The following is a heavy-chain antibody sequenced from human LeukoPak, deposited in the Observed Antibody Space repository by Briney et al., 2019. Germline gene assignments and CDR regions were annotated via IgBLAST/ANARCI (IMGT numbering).Heavy chain of an antibody. CDR3: AGGGLQGQIDY. V-gene: IGHV1-2*06. J-gene: IGHJ4*02. CDR1: GYTFNGYY. Sequence: GASVKVSCKASGYTFNGYYLHWVRQAPGQGLEWMGRITPNSGVTNYAQKFQGRVTMTRDTSISTAYMELSRLRSDDTAVYYCAGGGLQGQIDYWGQGTLVTVSS. CDR2: ITPNSGVT. D-gene: IGHD4-11*01.